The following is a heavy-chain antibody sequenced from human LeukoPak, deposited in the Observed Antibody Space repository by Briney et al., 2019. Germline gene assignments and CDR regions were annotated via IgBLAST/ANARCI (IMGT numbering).Heavy chain of an antibody. D-gene: IGHD3-3*01. Sequence: SQTLSLTCPVSGGSISSGGYYWSWIRQHPGKGLEWIGYIYYSGSTYYNPSLKSRVTISVDTSKNQFSLKLSSVTAADTAVYYCARDTPYDFWSGYYLDPYYYGMDVWGQGTTVTVSS. CDR3: ARDTPYDFWSGYYLDPYYYGMDV. V-gene: IGHV4-31*03. CDR2: IYYSGST. CDR1: GGSISSGGYY. J-gene: IGHJ6*02.